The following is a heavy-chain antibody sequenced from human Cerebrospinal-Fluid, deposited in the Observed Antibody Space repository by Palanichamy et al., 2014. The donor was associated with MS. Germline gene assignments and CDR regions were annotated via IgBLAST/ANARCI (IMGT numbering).Heavy chain of an antibody. J-gene: IGHJ4*02. Sequence: EVQLVESGGGLVQPGGSLKLSCAASGLSFSGSAMHWVRQASGKGLEWVGRIRIKPHSYATAYAASVKGRFTISRDDSKSTAYLQMNSLQTEDTAVYYCTTLGVAARDFDYWGQGTLVTVSS. V-gene: IGHV3-73*02. D-gene: IGHD6-6*01. CDR1: GLSFSGSA. CDR2: IRIKPHSYAT. CDR3: TTLGVAARDFDY.